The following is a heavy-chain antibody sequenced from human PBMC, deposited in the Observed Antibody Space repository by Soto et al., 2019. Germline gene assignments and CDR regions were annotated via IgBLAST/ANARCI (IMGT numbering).Heavy chain of an antibody. V-gene: IGHV4-39*01. J-gene: IGHJ6*03. Sequence: PSETLSLTCTVSGGSISSSSYYWCWILQPPGKGLEWIGSIYYSGSTYYNPSLKSRVTISVDTSKNQFSLKLSSVTAADTAVYYCARLLLGHYYMDVWGKGTTVTVSS. CDR1: GGSISSSSYY. D-gene: IGHD2-15*01. CDR3: ARLLLGHYYMDV. CDR2: IYYSGST.